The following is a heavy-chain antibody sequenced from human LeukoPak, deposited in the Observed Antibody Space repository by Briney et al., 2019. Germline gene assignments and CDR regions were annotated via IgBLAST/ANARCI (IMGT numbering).Heavy chain of an antibody. Sequence: GGSLRLSCAASGLTFSNFPMHWVRQPPGKGLEWVALIQDDGATTNYADSVRGRFTISRDNSKSTVYLQMNGLKPDDTAVYYCATQSITLVVVISPFDYWGQGTLVTVSS. V-gene: IGHV3-30*02. J-gene: IGHJ4*02. D-gene: IGHD3-22*01. CDR3: ATQSITLVVVISPFDY. CDR1: GLTFSNFP. CDR2: IQDDGATT.